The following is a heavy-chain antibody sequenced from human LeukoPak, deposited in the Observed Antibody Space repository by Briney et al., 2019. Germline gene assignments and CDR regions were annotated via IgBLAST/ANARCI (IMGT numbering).Heavy chain of an antibody. CDR1: GFTFDDYA. CDR3: AKEGAYYYDSSGYYLDY. Sequence: PGGSLRLSCAASGFTFDDYAIHWVRQAPGKGLEWVSGISWNSGSIGYADSVKGRFTISRDNAKNSLYLQMNSLRAEDAALYYCAKEGAYYYDSSGYYLDYWGQGTLVTVSS. J-gene: IGHJ4*02. V-gene: IGHV3-9*01. D-gene: IGHD3-22*01. CDR2: ISWNSGSI.